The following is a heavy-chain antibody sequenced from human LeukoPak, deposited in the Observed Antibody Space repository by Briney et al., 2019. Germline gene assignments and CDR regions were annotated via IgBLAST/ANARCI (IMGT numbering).Heavy chain of an antibody. CDR3: ARDEPAPNYDILTGYYRNYYYGMDV. D-gene: IGHD3-9*01. CDR2: IIPIFGTA. Sequence: ASVKVSCKASGGTFSSYAISWVRQAPGQGLEWMGGIIPIFGTANYAQEFQGRVTITADESTSTAYMELSSLRSEDTAVYYCARDEPAPNYDILTGYYRNYYYGMDVWGKGTTVTVSS. J-gene: IGHJ6*04. CDR1: GGTFSSYA. V-gene: IGHV1-69*13.